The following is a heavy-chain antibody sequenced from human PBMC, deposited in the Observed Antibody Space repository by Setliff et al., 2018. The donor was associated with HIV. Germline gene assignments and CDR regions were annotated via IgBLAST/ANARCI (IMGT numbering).Heavy chain of an antibody. CDR1: GDSISNYY. V-gene: IGHV4-4*09. Sequence: SETLSLTCTVSGDSISNYYWSWVRQPPGKGLEWIGYIYTTGSTNYNPSLKSRVTMSVDTSKNQFSLRLTSVTAADTAVYYCARGGVGYSYGYILDYWGQGTLVTVSS. J-gene: IGHJ4*02. D-gene: IGHD5-18*01. CDR2: IYTTGST. CDR3: ARGGVGYSYGYILDY.